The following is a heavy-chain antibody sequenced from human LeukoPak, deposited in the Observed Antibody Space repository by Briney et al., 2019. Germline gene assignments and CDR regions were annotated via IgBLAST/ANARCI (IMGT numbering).Heavy chain of an antibody. CDR1: GYTFTGYN. V-gene: IGHV1-2*02. CDR3: ARDVGTTNFWFDP. Sequence: GASVKVSCKASGYTFTGYNIHWVRQAPGQGLEWMGWINPNSGGTNYAQKFQGRVTITRDTSISAAYTELSRLRSDDTALYYCARDVGTTNFWFDPWGQGTLVIVSS. CDR2: INPNSGGT. J-gene: IGHJ5*02. D-gene: IGHD1-1*01.